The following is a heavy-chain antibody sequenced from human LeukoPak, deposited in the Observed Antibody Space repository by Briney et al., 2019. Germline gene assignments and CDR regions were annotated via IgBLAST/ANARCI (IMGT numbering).Heavy chain of an antibody. D-gene: IGHD3-10*01. CDR2: ISASGGST. CDR1: GFTFSIYA. V-gene: IGHV3-23*01. CDR3: ARSYSYGAGTYHFDY. J-gene: IGHJ4*02. Sequence: GGSLRLSCAASGFTFSIYAMSWVRQAPGKGLEWVSSISASGGSTYYADSVKGRFTISRDNSKNTLYLQMNSLRADDTAVYYCARSYSYGAGTYHFDYWGQGTLVPVSS.